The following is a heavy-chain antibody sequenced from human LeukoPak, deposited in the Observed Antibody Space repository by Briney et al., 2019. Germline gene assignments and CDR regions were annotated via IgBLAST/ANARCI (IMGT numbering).Heavy chain of an antibody. CDR2: INDDGSDT. CDR1: QLTFSNYW. CDR3: TRVRSSSWYDY. J-gene: IGHJ4*02. D-gene: IGHD6-13*01. Sequence: GGSLRLSCAASQLTFSNYWMHWVRQAPGKGLVWVSRINDDGSDTSYADSVKGRFTISRDNAKNTLYLQMNSLRVDDTAVYYCTRVRSSSWYDYWGQGALVTVSS. V-gene: IGHV3-74*01.